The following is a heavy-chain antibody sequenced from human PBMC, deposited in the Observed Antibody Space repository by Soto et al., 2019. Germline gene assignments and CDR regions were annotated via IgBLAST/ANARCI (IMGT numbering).Heavy chain of an antibody. V-gene: IGHV3-72*01. CDR1: GFTFSDHY. CDR2: IRNKGNSYTT. Sequence: EVQLVESGGDLVQPGGSLRLSCAASGFTFSDHYMDWVRQAPGKGLEWVGRIRNKGNSYTTEYAASVKGRFTISRDDSLKSLYLQMNILKTEDTAVYYCARARSNTCGLDAFDVWGQGTMVTVSS. CDR3: ARARSNTCGLDAFDV. J-gene: IGHJ3*01. D-gene: IGHD2-2*02.